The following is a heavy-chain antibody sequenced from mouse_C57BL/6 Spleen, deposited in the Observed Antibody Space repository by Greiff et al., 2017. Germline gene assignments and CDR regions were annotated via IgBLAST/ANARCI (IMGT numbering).Heavy chain of an antibody. Sequence: QVQLKQSGPGLVQPSQSLSITCTVSGFSLTSYGVNWVRQSPGKGLEWLGVIWSGGSTAYNAPFISRLSISKNDSKSQVFFKMNSLHADDTAIYDCARNSCSSYLYAMDYWGQGTSVTVSS. CDR1: GFSLTSYG. CDR2: IWSGGST. V-gene: IGHV2-2*01. D-gene: IGHD1-1*01. J-gene: IGHJ4*01. CDR3: ARNSCSSYLYAMDY.